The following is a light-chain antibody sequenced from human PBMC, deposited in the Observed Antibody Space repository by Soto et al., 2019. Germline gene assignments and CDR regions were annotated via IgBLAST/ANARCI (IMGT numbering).Light chain of an antibody. CDR1: SSNVGSYDL. Sequence: QSALTQPASVSGSPGQSITISCTGTSSNVGSYDLVSWYQQHPGKAPKLLIYEVTKRPSGVSNRFSGSKSGNTASLTISGLQAEDEADYACCSYAGSNTVIFGGGTKLTVL. CDR2: EVT. V-gene: IGLV2-23*02. J-gene: IGLJ2*01. CDR3: CSYAGSNTVI.